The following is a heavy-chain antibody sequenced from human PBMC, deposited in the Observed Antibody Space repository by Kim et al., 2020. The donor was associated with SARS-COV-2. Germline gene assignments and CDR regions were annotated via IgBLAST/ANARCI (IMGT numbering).Heavy chain of an antibody. D-gene: IGHD3-3*01. Sequence: GGSLRLSCAASGVTFSIYEMFWVRQAPGKGLEWVSYINNGGTIIKYADSVRGRLTISRDNAKNSLYLQMDSLRVDDTAVYFCARGNQYEGSPPWWGQGTL. CDR1: GVTFSIYE. V-gene: IGHV3-48*03. J-gene: IGHJ4*02. CDR2: INNGGTII. CDR3: ARGNQYEGSPPW.